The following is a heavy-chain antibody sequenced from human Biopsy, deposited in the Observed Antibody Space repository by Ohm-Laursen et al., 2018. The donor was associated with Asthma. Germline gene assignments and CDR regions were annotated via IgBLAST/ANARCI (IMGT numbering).Heavy chain of an antibody. CDR2: INPVFGTT. D-gene: IGHD2-2*01. CDR1: GGTFNTYV. Sequence: SVKVSCKSPGGTFNTYVIGWVRQAPGQGLEWMGGINPVFGTTTYPQKFQDRVTITADDSTSTVYMELSSLRSEDTAVYYCARKAGSYISSTCYSLDFWGQGTLVTVSS. CDR3: ARKAGSYISSTCYSLDF. V-gene: IGHV1-69*13. J-gene: IGHJ4*02.